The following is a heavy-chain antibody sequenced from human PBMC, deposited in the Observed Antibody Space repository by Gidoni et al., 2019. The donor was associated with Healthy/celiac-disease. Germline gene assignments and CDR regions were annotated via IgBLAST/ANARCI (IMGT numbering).Heavy chain of an antibody. J-gene: IGHJ4*02. D-gene: IGHD3-10*01. CDR1: GGSFSGYY. CDR2: INHSGST. V-gene: IGHV4-34*01. CDR3: ARRRGGSGSYYDY. Sequence: QVQLQQWGAGLLKPSETLSLTCAVYGGSFSGYYWSWIRQPPGQGLEWIGEINHSGSTNYNPSLKSRVTISVDTSKNQFSLKLSSVTAADTAVYYCARRRGGSGSYYDYWGQGTLVTVSS.